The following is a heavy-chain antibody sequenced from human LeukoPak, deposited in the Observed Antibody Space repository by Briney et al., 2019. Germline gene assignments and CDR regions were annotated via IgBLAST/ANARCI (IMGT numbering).Heavy chain of an antibody. CDR2: ISGSGGST. Sequence: PGGSLRLSCAASGFTFSSYAMSWVRQAPGKGLEWVSAISGSGGSTYYADSVKGRFTISRDNSKNTLYLQMNSLRAEDTAVYYCAKDMGVAAAGKNFDYWGQGTLVTVAS. V-gene: IGHV3-23*01. CDR3: AKDMGVAAAGKNFDY. CDR1: GFTFSSYA. J-gene: IGHJ4*02. D-gene: IGHD6-13*01.